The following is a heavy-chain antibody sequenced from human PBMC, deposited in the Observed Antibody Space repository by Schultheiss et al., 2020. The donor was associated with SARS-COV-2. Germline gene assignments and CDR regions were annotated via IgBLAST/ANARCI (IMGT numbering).Heavy chain of an antibody. Sequence: SETLSLTCAVYGGSFSGYYWSWIRQPPGKGLEWIGEINHSGSTNYNPSLKSLVTISVDTSKNQFSLKLSSVTAADTAVYYCARVEIAFDYWGQGTLVTVSS. CDR3: ARVEIAFDY. CDR2: INHSGST. CDR1: GGSFSGYY. D-gene: IGHD2-15*01. V-gene: IGHV4-34*01. J-gene: IGHJ4*02.